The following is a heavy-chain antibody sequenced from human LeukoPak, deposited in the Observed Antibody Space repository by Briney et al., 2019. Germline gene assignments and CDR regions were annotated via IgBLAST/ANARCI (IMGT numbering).Heavy chain of an antibody. V-gene: IGHV4-59*01. J-gene: IGHJ4*02. D-gene: IGHD4-17*01. Sequence: PSETLSLTCTVSGGSISSYYWSWIRQPPGKGLEWIGYIYYSGSTNYNPSLKSRVTISVDTSKNQFSLKLSSVTAADTAVYYCARVAEYDYGDYYFDYWGQGTLVTVSS. CDR1: GGSISSYY. CDR3: ARVAEYDYGDYYFDY. CDR2: IYYSGST.